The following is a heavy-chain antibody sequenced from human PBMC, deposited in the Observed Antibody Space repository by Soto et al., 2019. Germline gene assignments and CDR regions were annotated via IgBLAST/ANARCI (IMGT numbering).Heavy chain of an antibody. Sequence: QVQLVQSGAEVKKPGASVKVSCKASGYTFTSYDINWVRQATGHGLEWMGWMNPNSGNTGYAQKFQGRVTMTMNTSRSTAYMELSSLRSEDTAVYYCARGRYSSGWYFKPWGQGTMVTVSS. CDR3: ARGRYSSGWYFKP. CDR1: GYTFTSYD. D-gene: IGHD6-19*01. J-gene: IGHJ3*01. V-gene: IGHV1-8*01. CDR2: MNPNSGNT.